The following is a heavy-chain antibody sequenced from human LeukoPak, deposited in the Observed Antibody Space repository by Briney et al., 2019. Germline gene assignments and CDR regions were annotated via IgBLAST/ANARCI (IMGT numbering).Heavy chain of an antibody. V-gene: IGHV3-7*01. D-gene: IGHD6-13*01. CDR3: AREGLRGQQLVRG. CDR1: GFTFSSYW. Sequence: VGSLRLSRAASGFTFSSYWMSWVRQAPGKGLEWVANIKQDGSEKYYVDSVKGRFTISRDNAKNSLYLQMNSLRAEDTAVYYCAREGLRGQQLVRGWGQGTLVTVSS. J-gene: IGHJ4*02. CDR2: IKQDGSEK.